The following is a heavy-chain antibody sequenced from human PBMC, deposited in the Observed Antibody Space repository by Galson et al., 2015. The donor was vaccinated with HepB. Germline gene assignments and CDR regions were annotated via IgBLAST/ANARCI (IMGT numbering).Heavy chain of an antibody. CDR3: ARGAVRGVKREYYFDY. V-gene: IGHV3-33*08. Sequence: SLRLSCAASGFTFSSYGMHWVRQAPGKGLEWVAVIWYDGSNKYYADSVKGRFTISRDNSKNTLYLQMNSLRAEDTAVYYCARGAVRGVKREYYFDYWGQGTLVTVSS. D-gene: IGHD3-10*01. CDR2: IWYDGSNK. CDR1: GFTFSSYG. J-gene: IGHJ4*02.